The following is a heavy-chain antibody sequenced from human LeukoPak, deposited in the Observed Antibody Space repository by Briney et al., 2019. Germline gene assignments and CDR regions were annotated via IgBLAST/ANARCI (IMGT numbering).Heavy chain of an antibody. Sequence: KPSETLSLTCTVSDGSISTHFWTWIRQPPGKGLEFIGNIYYTGTSNYNPSLKSRVTMSIDTAKNQFSLNLSSVTAADTAVYYCARDLNYYDGSTYYDAFDIWGQGTLVTVSS. CDR2: IYYTGTS. J-gene: IGHJ3*02. D-gene: IGHD3-22*01. CDR1: DGSISTHF. CDR3: ARDLNYYDGSTYYDAFDI. V-gene: IGHV4-59*11.